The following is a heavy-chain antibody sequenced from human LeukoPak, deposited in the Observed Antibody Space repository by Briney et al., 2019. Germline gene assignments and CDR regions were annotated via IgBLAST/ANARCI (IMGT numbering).Heavy chain of an antibody. CDR3: ARAPYYPYGPGDY. J-gene: IGHJ4*02. Sequence: PGRSPRLSCAASGFTFSSYAMHWVRQAPGKGLEWVAVISYDGSNKYYADSVKGRFTISRDNSKNTLYLQMNSLRAEDTAVYYCARAPYYPYGPGDYWGQGTLVTVSS. CDR1: GFTFSSYA. V-gene: IGHV3-30*04. CDR2: ISYDGSNK. D-gene: IGHD3-10*01.